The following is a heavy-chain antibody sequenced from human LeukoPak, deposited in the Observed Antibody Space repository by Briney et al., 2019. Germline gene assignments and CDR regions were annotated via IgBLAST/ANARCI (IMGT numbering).Heavy chain of an antibody. CDR3: AKTPVLEWLLYLLYFDY. J-gene: IGHJ4*02. Sequence: GGSLRLACAASGFTFSSYAMGWVRQPPGKGLEWVSAISGSGGSTYVADSVKGRFTISRDNSKNTLYLQMNSLRAEDTAVYYCAKTPVLEWLLYLLYFDYWGQGTLVTVSS. V-gene: IGHV3-23*01. CDR2: ISGSGGST. CDR1: GFTFSSYA. D-gene: IGHD3-3*01.